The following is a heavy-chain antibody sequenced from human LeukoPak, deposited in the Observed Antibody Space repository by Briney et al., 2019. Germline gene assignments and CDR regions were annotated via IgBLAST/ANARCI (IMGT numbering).Heavy chain of an antibody. D-gene: IGHD3-22*01. J-gene: IGHJ1*01. CDR3: ARDSYYDSSGYYSSEYFQH. CDR1: GYTFTGYY. CDR2: INPNSGGT. V-gene: IGHV1-2*02. Sequence: GASVKVSCKASGYTFTGYYMHWVRQAPGQGLEWMEWINPNSGGTNYAQKFQGRVTMTRDTSISTAYMELSRLRSDDTAVYYCARDSYYDSSGYYSSEYFQHWGQGTLVTVSS.